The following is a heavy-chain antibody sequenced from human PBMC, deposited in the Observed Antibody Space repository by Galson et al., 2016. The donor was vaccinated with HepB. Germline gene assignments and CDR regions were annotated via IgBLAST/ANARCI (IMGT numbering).Heavy chain of an antibody. Sequence: SCKASGGTFGNYVINWVRQAPGQGLEWMEVMFPSGGRTSYAQKFQGRVTMTRDTSTSTDYMELSSLGSEDTAVYYCAREPPTSSSFDHWGQGTLVTVSS. CDR3: AREPPTSSSFDH. V-gene: IGHV1-46*01. CDR2: MFPSGGRT. CDR1: GGTFGNYV. J-gene: IGHJ4*02.